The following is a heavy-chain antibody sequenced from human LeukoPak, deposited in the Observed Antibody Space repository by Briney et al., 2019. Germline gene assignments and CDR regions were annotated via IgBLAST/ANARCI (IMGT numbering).Heavy chain of an antibody. CDR2: IWYDGSNK. D-gene: IGHD6-13*01. CDR1: GFTFSSYG. V-gene: IGHV3-33*01. J-gene: IGHJ6*04. CDR3: ARDCRAAAAYYYGTDV. Sequence: PGRSLRLSCAASGFTFSSYGMHWVRQAPGKGLEWVAVIWYDGSNKYYADSVKGRFTISRDNSKNTLYLQMNSLRAEDTAVYYCARDCRAAAAYYYGTDVWGKGTTVTVSS.